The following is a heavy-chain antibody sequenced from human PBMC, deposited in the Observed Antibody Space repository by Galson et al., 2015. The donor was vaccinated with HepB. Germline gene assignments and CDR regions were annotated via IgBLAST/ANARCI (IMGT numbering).Heavy chain of an antibody. V-gene: IGHV1-69*13. J-gene: IGHJ2*01. CDR2: YIPLYGKA. Sequence: SVKVSCKASGGTFNNHGINWVRQAPGQGLEWMGKYIPLYGKADYGETFQDRLTITADESTGTAYMELSSLTSEDTAVFFCARDGAGGNWFFDLWGRGTLITVSS. CDR1: GGTFNNHG. D-gene: IGHD3-16*01. CDR3: ARDGAGGNWFFDL.